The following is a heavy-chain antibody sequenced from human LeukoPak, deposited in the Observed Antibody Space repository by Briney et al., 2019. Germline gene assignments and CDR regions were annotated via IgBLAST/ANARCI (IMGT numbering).Heavy chain of an antibody. CDR1: GGTFSSYA. D-gene: IGHD3-9*01. J-gene: IGHJ4*02. CDR2: IIPIFGTA. Sequence: SVKVSCKASGGTFSSYAISWVRQAPGQGLEWMGGIIPIFGTANYAQKFQGRVTITADKSTSTAYMELSSLRSEDTAVYYCARGAADYDILTGLGIYYFDYWGQGTLVTVSS. V-gene: IGHV1-69*06. CDR3: ARGAADYDILTGLGIYYFDY.